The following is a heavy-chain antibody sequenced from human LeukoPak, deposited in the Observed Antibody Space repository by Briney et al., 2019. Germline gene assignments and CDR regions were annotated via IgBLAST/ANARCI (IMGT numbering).Heavy chain of an antibody. Sequence: GGSLRLSCAASGFTFSSYWMHWVRQAPGKGLVWVSRINTDGSSTSYADSVKGRFTISRDNAKNTLYLQMNSLRAEDTAVYYCATDGRLRAFDIWGQGTMVTVSS. CDR3: ATDGRLRAFDI. CDR1: GFTFSSYW. D-gene: IGHD2-21*01. CDR2: INTDGSST. V-gene: IGHV3-74*01. J-gene: IGHJ3*02.